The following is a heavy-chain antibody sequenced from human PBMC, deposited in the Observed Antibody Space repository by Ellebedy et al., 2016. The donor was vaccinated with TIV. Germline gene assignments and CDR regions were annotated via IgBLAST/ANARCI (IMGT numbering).Heavy chain of an antibody. Sequence: GGSLRLXXAASGFTFDDYAMHWVRQAPGKGLEWVSGISWNSGSIGYADSVKGRFTISRDNAKNSLYLQMNSLRAEDTALYYCAKGPPYGSGSYYHYYYYYMDVWGKGTTVTVSS. CDR3: AKGPPYGSGSYYHYYYYYMDV. V-gene: IGHV3-9*01. CDR2: ISWNSGSI. CDR1: GFTFDDYA. J-gene: IGHJ6*03. D-gene: IGHD3-10*01.